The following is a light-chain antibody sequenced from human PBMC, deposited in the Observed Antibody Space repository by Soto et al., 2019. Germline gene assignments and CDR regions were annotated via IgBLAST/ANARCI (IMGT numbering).Light chain of an antibody. CDR2: GNN. V-gene: IGLV1-40*01. CDR3: QSFDSSLSGSV. J-gene: IGLJ3*02. Sequence: QSVLTQPPSVSGAPGLRVTISCTGSSSNIGAGYDVHWYQQLPGTAPKLLIYGNNNRPSWVPDRFSGSKSGTSASLAIAGLQAEDEADYYCQSFDSSLSGSVFGGGTKVTVL. CDR1: SSNIGAGYD.